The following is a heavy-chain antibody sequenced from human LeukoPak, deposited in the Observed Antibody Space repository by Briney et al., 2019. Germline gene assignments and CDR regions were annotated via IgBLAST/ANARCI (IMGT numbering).Heavy chain of an antibody. Sequence: TGGSLRLSCAASGFTFSSYGMHWVRQAPGKGLEWVALIWYDGSNKYYTDSVKGRLTISRDNSKNTLYLQMSSLRAEDTAIYYCAREGPRGNSQFDYWGQRTLVTVSS. CDR3: AREGPRGNSQFDY. CDR1: GFTFSSYG. D-gene: IGHD2/OR15-2a*01. CDR2: IWYDGSNK. V-gene: IGHV3-33*01. J-gene: IGHJ4*02.